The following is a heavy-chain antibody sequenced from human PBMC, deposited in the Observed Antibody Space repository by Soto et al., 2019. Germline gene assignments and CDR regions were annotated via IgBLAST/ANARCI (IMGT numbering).Heavy chain of an antibody. CDR2: ISSSDINI. Sequence: EVQLVESGGGLIQPGGSLRLSCLASGFNFRSYSMNWVRQAPGKGLEWISYISSSDINIYYADSVRGRFTISRDIAKXXXXXXMNSLRAEDTAVYYCARDYGDYVPRNDYWGQGTLVTVSS. V-gene: IGHV3-48*01. J-gene: IGHJ4*02. CDR1: GFNFRSYS. D-gene: IGHD4-17*01. CDR3: ARDYGDYVPRNDY.